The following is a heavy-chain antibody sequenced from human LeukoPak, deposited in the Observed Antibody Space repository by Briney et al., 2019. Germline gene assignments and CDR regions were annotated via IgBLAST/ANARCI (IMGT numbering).Heavy chain of an antibody. CDR2: IYHSGST. V-gene: IGHV4-4*02. CDR1: GGSISSSNW. J-gene: IGHJ3*02. D-gene: IGHD3-10*01. Sequence: SETLSLTCAVSGGSISSSNWWSWVRQPPGKGLEWIGEIYHSGSTNYNPSLKSRVTISVDKSKNQFSLKLSTVTAADTAVYYCARRPYYYGLGEYAFDIWGQGTMVTVSS. CDR3: ARRPYYYGLGEYAFDI.